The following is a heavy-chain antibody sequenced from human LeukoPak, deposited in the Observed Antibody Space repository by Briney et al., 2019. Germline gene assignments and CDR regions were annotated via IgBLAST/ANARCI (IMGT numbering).Heavy chain of an antibody. J-gene: IGHJ4*01. Sequence: GGSLRLSCATSGFTFKNYAMNWVRQAPGKGLEWVSSISGDSTDIYYADSVMGRSTISRDNAKNSLYLQINSPRAEDTAIYYFARRGYSDSSGYDYWGHGTLVTVSS. CDR1: GFTFKNYA. D-gene: IGHD3-22*01. CDR2: ISGDSTDI. V-gene: IGHV3-21*01. CDR3: ARRGYSDSSGYDY.